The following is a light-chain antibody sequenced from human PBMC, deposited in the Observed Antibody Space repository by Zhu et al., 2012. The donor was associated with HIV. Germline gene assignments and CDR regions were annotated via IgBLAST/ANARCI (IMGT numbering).Light chain of an antibody. CDR3: RHYGTSPPLT. CDR1: QSVSSSD. Sequence: EIVLTQSPGTLSLSPGDTATLSCRASQSVSSSDLAWFQQRPGQAPRLLIYGASSRATGIPDRFSGSGSGTDFTLTISRLEPEDFAVYYCRHYGTSPPLTFGGGTKVEIK. CDR2: GAS. V-gene: IGKV3-20*01. J-gene: IGKJ4*01.